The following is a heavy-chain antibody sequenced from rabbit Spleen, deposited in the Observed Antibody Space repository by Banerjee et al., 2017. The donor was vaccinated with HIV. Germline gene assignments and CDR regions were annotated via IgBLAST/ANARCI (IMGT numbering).Heavy chain of an antibody. CDR3: ARDFEGVIGWNFGW. J-gene: IGHJ3*01. CDR2: IKIGSSDT. CDR1: GFSFSSSYW. V-gene: IGHV1S45*01. D-gene: IGHD4-1*01. Sequence: EESGGGLVKPEGSLTLTCKASGFSFSSSYWICWVRQAPGKGLEWIACIKIGSSDTYYASWAKGRFTISKSSSTTVTLQMTSLTGADTATYFCARDFEGVIGWNFGWWGQGTLVTVS.